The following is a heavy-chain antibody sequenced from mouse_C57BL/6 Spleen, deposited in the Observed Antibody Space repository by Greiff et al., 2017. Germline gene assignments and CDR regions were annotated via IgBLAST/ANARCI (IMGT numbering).Heavy chain of an antibody. D-gene: IGHD2-1*01. Sequence: QVQLQQSGPELVKPGASVKISCKASGYAFSSSWMNWVKQRPGKGLEWIGRIYPGDGDTNYNGKFKGKATLTADKSASTAYMQLSSLTSEDSAVYFCAREVYYGNPYAMDYWSQGTSVTVSS. CDR1: GYAFSSSW. V-gene: IGHV1-82*01. CDR3: AREVYYGNPYAMDY. J-gene: IGHJ4*01. CDR2: IYPGDGDT.